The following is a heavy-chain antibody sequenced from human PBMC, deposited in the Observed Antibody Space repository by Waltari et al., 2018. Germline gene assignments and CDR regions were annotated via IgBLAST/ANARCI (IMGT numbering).Heavy chain of an antibody. CDR3: ARDGGCDF. Sequence: FSEYDMHWVRKAPGQGLEWMGWINPSSGGAKYAQNFQGRVTMTRDTSSRTVYIELSRLTYDDTAMYYCARDGGCDFWGQGTLVSVSS. D-gene: IGHD6-19*01. V-gene: IGHV1-2*02. CDR2: INPSSGGA. CDR1: FSEYD. J-gene: IGHJ4*02.